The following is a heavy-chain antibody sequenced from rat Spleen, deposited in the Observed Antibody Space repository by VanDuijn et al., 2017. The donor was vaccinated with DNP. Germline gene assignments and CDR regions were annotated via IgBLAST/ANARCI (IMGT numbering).Heavy chain of an antibody. CDR2: INTDAGTT. V-gene: IGHV5-58*01. Sequence: EVQLVETGGGLVQPGRSLKLSCVASGFTFSTYWMYWIRQAPGKGLEWFASINTDAGTTYYPDSVRGRFTISRDNAENTVYLQMNSLRSEDTATYYCAKVRTTGIPGFAYWGQGTLVTVSS. D-gene: IGHD1-9*01. CDR3: AKVRTTGIPGFAY. CDR1: GFTFSTYW. J-gene: IGHJ3*01.